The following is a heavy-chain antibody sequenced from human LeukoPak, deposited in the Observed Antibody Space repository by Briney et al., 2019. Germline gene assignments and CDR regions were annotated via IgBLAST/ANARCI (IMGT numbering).Heavy chain of an antibody. D-gene: IGHD6-13*01. V-gene: IGHV1-2*04. CDR3: ALEATPGTAGY. CDR2: INPNSGGT. CDR1: GYTFTGYY. J-gene: IGHJ4*02. Sequence: GASVTVSCKASGYTFTGYYMHWVRQAPGQGLEWMGWINPNSGGTNYAQKFQGWVTMTRDTSISTAYMELSRLRSDDTAVYYCALEATPGTAGYWGQGTLVTVSS.